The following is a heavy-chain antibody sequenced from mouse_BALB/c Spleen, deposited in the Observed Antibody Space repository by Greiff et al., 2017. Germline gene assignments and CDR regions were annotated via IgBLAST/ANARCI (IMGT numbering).Heavy chain of an antibody. CDR1: GFTFSSYG. Sequence: EVMLVESGGGLVQPGGSLKLSCAASGFTFSSYGMSWVRQTPDKRLELVATINSNGGSTYYPDSVKGRFTISRDNAKNTLYLQMSSLKSEDTAMYYCARGDTTATGYWGQGTTLTVSS. CDR2: INSNGGST. V-gene: IGHV5-6-3*01. D-gene: IGHD1-2*01. CDR3: ARGDTTATGY. J-gene: IGHJ2*01.